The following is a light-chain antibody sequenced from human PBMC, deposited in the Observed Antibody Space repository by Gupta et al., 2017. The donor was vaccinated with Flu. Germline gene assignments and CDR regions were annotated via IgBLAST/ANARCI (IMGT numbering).Light chain of an antibody. CDR2: GAS. J-gene: IGKJ2*03. Sequence: EIVMTQPPASLSVSPGESATFSCKASQSIRNNLAWFQEKPGQTPRLLIYGASTSAAGVPVRFGGSGSGTDFTLTIRSLQSEDFAVYYCQQYNDWPPQYSFGQGTKLEIK. CDR3: QQYNDWPPQYS. V-gene: IGKV3-15*01. CDR1: QSIRNN.